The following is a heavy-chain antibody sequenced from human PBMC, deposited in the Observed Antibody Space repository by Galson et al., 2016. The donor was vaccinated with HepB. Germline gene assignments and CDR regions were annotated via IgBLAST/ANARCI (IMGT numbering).Heavy chain of an antibody. CDR1: RFTVSSNY. CDR2: IYRDGST. J-gene: IGHJ6*02. D-gene: IGHD5-12*01. CDR3: ARSGYEENYYYYGLDV. V-gene: IGHV3-53*01. Sequence: SLRLSCAAPRFTVSSNYMSWVRQAPGKGLEWLSIIYRDGSTYYADSVKGRFTISRDNAKNTVYLQMNSLRAEDTAVYYCARSGYEENYYYYGLDVWCQGTTVTVSS.